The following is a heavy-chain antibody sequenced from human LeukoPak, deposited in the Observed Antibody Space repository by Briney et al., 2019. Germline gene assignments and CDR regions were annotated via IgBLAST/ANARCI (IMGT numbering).Heavy chain of an antibody. V-gene: IGHV3-7*01. D-gene: IGHD3-3*01. Sequence: PGGSLRLSYAASGFTFSSYWMSWVRQAPGKGLEWVANIKQDGSEKYYVDSVKGRFTISRDNAKNSLYLQMNSLRAEDTAVYYCARDSVVYDFWSGYYSPEYYFDYWGQGTLVTVSS. CDR3: ARDSVVYDFWSGYYSPEYYFDY. CDR2: IKQDGSEK. CDR1: GFTFSSYW. J-gene: IGHJ4*02.